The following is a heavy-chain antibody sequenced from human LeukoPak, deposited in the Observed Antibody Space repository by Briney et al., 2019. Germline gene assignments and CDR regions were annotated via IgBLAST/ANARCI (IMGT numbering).Heavy chain of an antibody. Sequence: SVKVSCKASGGTFSSYAISWVRQAPGQGLEWMGGIIPIFGTANYAQKFQGRVTITADESTSTAYMELSSLRSEDTAVYYCARDTTSIAYCGGDRYSDAFDIWGQGTMVTVSS. CDR1: GGTFSSYA. V-gene: IGHV1-69*01. J-gene: IGHJ3*02. CDR2: IIPIFGTA. CDR3: ARDTTSIAYCGGDRYSDAFDI. D-gene: IGHD2-21*01.